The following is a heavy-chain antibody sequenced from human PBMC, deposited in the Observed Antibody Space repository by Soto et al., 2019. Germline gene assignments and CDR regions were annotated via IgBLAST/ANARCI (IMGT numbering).Heavy chain of an antibody. Sequence: GGSLRLSCAASGFTFSSYAMSWVRQAPGKGLEWVSAISGSGGSTYYADSVKGRFTISRDNSKNTLYLQMNSLRAEDTAVYYCGKGKELGVVRYGLDAWGQGTTVTVSS. CDR2: ISGSGGST. J-gene: IGHJ6*02. CDR3: GKGKELGVVRYGLDA. V-gene: IGHV3-23*01. D-gene: IGHD3-3*01. CDR1: GFTFSSYA.